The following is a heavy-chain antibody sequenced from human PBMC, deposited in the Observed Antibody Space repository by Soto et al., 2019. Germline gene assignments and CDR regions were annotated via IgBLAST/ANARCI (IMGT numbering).Heavy chain of an antibody. CDR1: GGSFSGYY. CDR2: INHSGSI. J-gene: IGHJ6*02. CDR3: VRVRVYARPYYYDGMDG. V-gene: IGHV4-34*01. Sequence: QVQLQQWGAGLLKPSETLSLTCAVYGGSFSGYYWSWIRQPPGKGLAWIGEINHSGSINYNPSLKSRVTISVDTSRNQFSLKLSAVTAAETSVYYCVRVRVYARPYYYDGMDGWGQGTTVTVCS. D-gene: IGHD2-8*01.